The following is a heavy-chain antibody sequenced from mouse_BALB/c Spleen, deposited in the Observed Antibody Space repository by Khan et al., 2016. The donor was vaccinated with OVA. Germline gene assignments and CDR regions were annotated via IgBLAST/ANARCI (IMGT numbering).Heavy chain of an antibody. Sequence: QIQLVQSGPELKKPGETVKISCKASGHTFTNFGMNWVKQAPGKGLKWMGWINTYTGEPTYADDFNGRFAFSLEASASTAYLQINNLTNDDTATDFCARPPYFSDAMDNWGKGTSVTVSS. CDR2: INTYTGEP. CDR1: GHTFTNFG. V-gene: IGHV9-3-1*01. J-gene: IGHJ4*01. CDR3: ARPPYFSDAMDN. D-gene: IGHD1-1*01.